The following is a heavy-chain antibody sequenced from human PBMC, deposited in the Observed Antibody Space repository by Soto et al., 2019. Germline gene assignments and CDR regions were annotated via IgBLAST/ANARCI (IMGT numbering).Heavy chain of an antibody. CDR3: TTEGYWDTMIVEVIRPFDY. J-gene: IGHJ4*02. CDR1: GFTFSNAW. CDR2: IKSKTDGGTT. Sequence: LRLSCAASGFTFSNAWMNWVRQAPGKGLEWVGRIKSKTDGGTTDYAAPVKGRFTISRDDSKNTLYLQMNSLKTEDTAVYYCTTEGYWDTMIVEVIRPFDYWGQGTLVTVSS. V-gene: IGHV3-15*07. D-gene: IGHD3-22*01.